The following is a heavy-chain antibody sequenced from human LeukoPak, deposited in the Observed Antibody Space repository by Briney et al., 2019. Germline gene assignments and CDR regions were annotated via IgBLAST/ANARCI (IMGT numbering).Heavy chain of an antibody. J-gene: IGHJ5*02. V-gene: IGHV4-4*07. D-gene: IGHD3-16*01. CDR1: GDSMSSHY. CDR2: IHISGRS. Sequence: PSETLSLTCSVSGDSMSSHYLSWIRHPAGKGLEWIGRIHISGRSNINPSLKSRLTMSVDTSKNHFSWKLVSVTAADTAVYYCARDWGRVGLRGFDPWGQGTLVTVSS. CDR3: ARDWGRVGLRGFDP.